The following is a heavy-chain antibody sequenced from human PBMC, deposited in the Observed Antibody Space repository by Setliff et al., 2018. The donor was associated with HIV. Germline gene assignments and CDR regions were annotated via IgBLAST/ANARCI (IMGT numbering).Heavy chain of an antibody. D-gene: IGHD1-26*01. CDR3: ARVTTSGRGSYLY. CDR1: GDAFSRYA. Sequence: ASVKVSCKASGDAFSRYAISWVRQAPGQGLEWMGGVVPILGPANYAQKFQGRVTITTDESTYTAYMELSSLTSEDTAVYYCARVTTSGRGSYLYWGQGTLVTVSS. J-gene: IGHJ4*02. V-gene: IGHV1-69*05. CDR2: VVPILGPA.